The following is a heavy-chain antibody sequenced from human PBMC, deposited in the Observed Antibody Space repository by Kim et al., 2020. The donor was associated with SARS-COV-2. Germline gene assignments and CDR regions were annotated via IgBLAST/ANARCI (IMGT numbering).Heavy chain of an antibody. V-gene: IGHV4-30-4*01. CDR3: ARDNNYHGAGSYFF. Sequence: SETLSLTCTVYGGSISSGYYCWSCIRQPPGKGLEWIWYVYYSGSTYYHPSLHVRVTISVDTSKNQFTLKLSSVTAADTAVYYCARDNNYHGAGSYFFWGQETLVTVSS. CDR2: VYYSGST. D-gene: IGHD3-10*01. J-gene: IGHJ4*02. CDR1: GGSISSGYYC.